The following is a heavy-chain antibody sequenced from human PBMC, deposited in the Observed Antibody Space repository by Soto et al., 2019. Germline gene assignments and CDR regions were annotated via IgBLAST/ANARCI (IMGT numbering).Heavy chain of an antibody. V-gene: IGHV3-48*02. CDR1: GFTFNSYS. J-gene: IGHJ5*01. D-gene: IGHD6-19*01. Sequence: EVQLVESGGGLVQPGGSLRLSCAASGFTFNSYSMNWVRQAPGKGLEWVSYISSSSTTKYYTDSVKRRFTISRDKAKHSLYLPLNSLRDDDTAVYYCSRPSSGWANWFDSWGQGTLVTVSS. CDR3: SRPSSGWANWFDS. CDR2: ISSSSTTK.